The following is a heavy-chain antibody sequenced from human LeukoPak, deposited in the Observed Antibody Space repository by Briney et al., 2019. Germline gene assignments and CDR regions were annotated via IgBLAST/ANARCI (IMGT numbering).Heavy chain of an antibody. J-gene: IGHJ5*02. D-gene: IGHD1-26*01. Sequence: GGSLRLSCAASGFTFSSYSMNWVRQAPGKGLEWVSYISSSSSTIYYADSVKGRFTISRDNAKNSLYLQMNSLRAEDTAVYYCAGEWELPGANWFDPWGQGTLVTVSS. CDR2: ISSSSSTI. CDR1: GFTFSSYS. V-gene: IGHV3-48*01. CDR3: AGEWELPGANWFDP.